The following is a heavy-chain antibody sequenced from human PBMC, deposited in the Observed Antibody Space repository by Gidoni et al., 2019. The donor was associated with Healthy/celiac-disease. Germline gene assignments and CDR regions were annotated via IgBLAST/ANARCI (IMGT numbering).Heavy chain of an antibody. D-gene: IGHD3-22*01. V-gene: IGHV1-3*01. CDR1: GYTFTSYA. Sequence: QVRLVQSGAEVKKPGASVKVSCKASGYTFTSYAMHWVRQAPGQRLEWMGWINAGNGNTKYSQKFQGRVTITRDTSASTVYMDLSSLRSEDTAVYYCARGSWDQSDGLTMTYWGQGTQVSVSS. J-gene: IGHJ4*02. CDR2: INAGNGNT. CDR3: ARGSWDQSDGLTMTY.